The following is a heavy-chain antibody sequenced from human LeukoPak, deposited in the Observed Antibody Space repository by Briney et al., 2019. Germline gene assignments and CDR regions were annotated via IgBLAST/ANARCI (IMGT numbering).Heavy chain of an antibody. CDR2: IYYSGST. CDR1: GGSISSGDYY. V-gene: IGHV4-30-4*08. J-gene: IGHJ3*02. D-gene: IGHD1-14*01. CDR3: ARDARPEAFDI. Sequence: SQTLSLTCTVSGGSISSGDYYWSWIRQPSGKGLEWIGYIYYSGSTYYNPSLESRVTISVDTSKNQFSLKLSSVTAADTAVYYCARDARPEAFDIWGQGTMVTVSS.